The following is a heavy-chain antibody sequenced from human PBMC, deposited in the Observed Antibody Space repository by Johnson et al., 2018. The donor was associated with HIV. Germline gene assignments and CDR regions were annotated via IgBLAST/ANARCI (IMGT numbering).Heavy chain of an antibody. D-gene: IGHD4-23*01. CDR3: ARATTVVTPRLGAVDI. V-gene: IGHV3-30*03. CDR2: ISYDGSNE. Sequence: VQLVESGGGVVQPGRSLRLSCAASGFTFSNYGMHWVRQAPGKGLEWVAVISYDGSNEYYAEFVKGRFTISRDKSKKPLHLQVDSLRAEDTAVYYRARATTVVTPRLGAVDIWGQGTMVTVSS. J-gene: IGHJ3*02. CDR1: GFTFSNYG.